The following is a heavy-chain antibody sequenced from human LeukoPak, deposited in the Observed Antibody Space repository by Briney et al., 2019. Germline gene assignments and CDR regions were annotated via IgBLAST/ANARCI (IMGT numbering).Heavy chain of an antibody. V-gene: IGHV3-21*01. Sequence: GGSLRLSRAASGFTFSSYSMNWVRQAPGKGLEWVPSISSSSSYIYYADSVKGRFTISRDNAKNSLYLQMNSLRAEDTAVYYCARIAAAGTEPFDYWGQGTLVTVSP. CDR2: ISSSSSYI. CDR1: GFTFSSYS. CDR3: ARIAAAGTEPFDY. J-gene: IGHJ4*02. D-gene: IGHD6-13*01.